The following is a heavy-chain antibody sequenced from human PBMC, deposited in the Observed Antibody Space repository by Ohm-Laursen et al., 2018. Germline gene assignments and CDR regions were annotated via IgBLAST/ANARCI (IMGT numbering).Heavy chain of an antibody. J-gene: IGHJ4*02. Sequence: SLRLSCAASGFTFSSYSMNWVRQAPGKGLEWVSSISGSSSYIYYADSVKGRFTISRDNAKNSLYLQMNSLRAEDTAVCYCARAYYDSSGPDDYWGQGTLVTVSS. CDR2: ISGSSSYI. CDR1: GFTFSSYS. CDR3: ARAYYDSSGPDDY. V-gene: IGHV3-21*01. D-gene: IGHD3-22*01.